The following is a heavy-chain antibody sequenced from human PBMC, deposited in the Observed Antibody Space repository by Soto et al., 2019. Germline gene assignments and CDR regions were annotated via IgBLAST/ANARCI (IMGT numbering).Heavy chain of an antibody. CDR3: AADPYHCSGADCYSIDLPGVSYNGMDV. CDR1: GDTYTSYY. V-gene: IGHV1-46*01. Sequence: ASVKVSCKASGDTYTSYYIHWVRQAPGQGLGWMGTFNPSGGGTFYAQKFQGRVTISRDMSTSTAYMDLGSLRSEDTAVYYCAADPYHCSGADCYSIDLPGVSYNGMDVWGQGTSVTVSS. J-gene: IGHJ6*02. D-gene: IGHD2-15*01. CDR2: FNPSGGGT.